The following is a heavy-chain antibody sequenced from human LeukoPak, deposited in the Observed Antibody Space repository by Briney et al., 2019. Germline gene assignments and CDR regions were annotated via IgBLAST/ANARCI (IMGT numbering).Heavy chain of an antibody. V-gene: IGHV1-18*04. D-gene: IGHD3-22*01. J-gene: IGHJ4*02. CDR3: ARDLGDYYDSSGGFDY. CDR2: ISAYNGNT. Sequence: ASVKVSCKASGYTFTGYYMHWVRQAPGQGLEWMGWISAYNGNTNYAQKLQGRVTMTTDTSTSTAYMELRSLRSDDTAVYYCARDLGDYYDSSGGFDYWGQGTLVTVSS. CDR1: GYTFTGYY.